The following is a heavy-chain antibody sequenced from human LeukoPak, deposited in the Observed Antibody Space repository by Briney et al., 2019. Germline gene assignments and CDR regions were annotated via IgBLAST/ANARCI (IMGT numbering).Heavy chain of an antibody. V-gene: IGHV3-64D*09. CDR1: GFTFSSYA. CDR2: ISSNGGST. J-gene: IGHJ4*02. CDR3: VSAGAGRWGDYVY. Sequence: GGSLRLSCSASGFTFSSYAMHWVRQAPGKGLEYVSAISSNGGSTYYADSVKGRFTISRDNSKNTLYLQMSSLRAEDTAVYYCVSAGAGRWGDYVYWGQGTLVTVSS. D-gene: IGHD4-17*01.